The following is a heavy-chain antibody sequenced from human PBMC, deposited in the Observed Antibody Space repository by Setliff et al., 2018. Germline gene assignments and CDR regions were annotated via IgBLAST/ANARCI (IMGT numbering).Heavy chain of an antibody. CDR1: GFTFSNYE. Sequence: GGSLRLSCAASGFTFSNYEMNWVRQAPGKGLEWVSSIDSSSTWIYYADSVKGRFTISRDNAKNTVYLQLNRLRADDTAVYYCIRDWGEAGSTNAFDIWGQGTVVTVSS. CDR3: IRDWGEAGSTNAFDI. V-gene: IGHV3-21*01. J-gene: IGHJ3*02. D-gene: IGHD1-26*01. CDR2: IDSSSTWI.